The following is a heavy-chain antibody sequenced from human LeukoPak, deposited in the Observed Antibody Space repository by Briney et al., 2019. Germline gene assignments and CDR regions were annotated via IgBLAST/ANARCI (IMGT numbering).Heavy chain of an antibody. D-gene: IGHD1-26*01. J-gene: IGHJ4*02. CDR3: AKTRSGSYYFDY. Sequence: GGSLRLSXAASGFTFSSYAMSWVCQAPGKGVEWVSAISGSGDSTYYADSVKGRFTISRDNSKNTLYLQMNSLRAEDTAVYYCAKTRSGSYYFDYWGQGTLVTVSS. CDR2: ISGSGDST. CDR1: GFTFSSYA. V-gene: IGHV3-23*01.